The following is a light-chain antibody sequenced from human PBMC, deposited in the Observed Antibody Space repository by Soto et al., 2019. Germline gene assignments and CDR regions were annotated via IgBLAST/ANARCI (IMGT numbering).Light chain of an antibody. CDR3: QQYGSSPTWT. CDR1: QSVSSNY. V-gene: IGKV3-20*01. Sequence: EGVLSQSACTLSLSPGERATLSCRASQSVSSNYLAWYQQKPGQAPRLLIYGASTRATGIPDRFSGSGSGTDFTLTISRLEPEDSAVYYCQQYGSSPTWTFGQGTKVDI. J-gene: IGKJ1*01. CDR2: GAS.